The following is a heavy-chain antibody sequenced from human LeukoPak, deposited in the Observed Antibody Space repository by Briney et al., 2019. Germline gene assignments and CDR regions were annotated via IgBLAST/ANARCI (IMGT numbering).Heavy chain of an antibody. J-gene: IGHJ4*02. CDR3: ARDFVYYDLLGLYYFEY. CDR1: GYTFTSYG. D-gene: IGHD3-22*01. CDR2: ITAYNGNT. V-gene: IGHV1-18*01. Sequence: ASGKLSCTASGYTFTSYGISWVRHAPGQGLEWIGWITAYNGNTNYEQKFQGRVRMTTATSTGTAYMELRSLSSDDKAVYYCARDFVYYDLLGLYYFEYWGQGTLVTVSS.